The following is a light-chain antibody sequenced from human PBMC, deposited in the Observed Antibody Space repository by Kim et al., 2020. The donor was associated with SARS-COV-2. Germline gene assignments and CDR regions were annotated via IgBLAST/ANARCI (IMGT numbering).Light chain of an antibody. CDR3: CSYAGNSYAGTYTWV. CDR2: DVS. Sequence: QSALTQPRSVSGSPGQSVTISCTGTSSDVGGYNYVSWYQQHPGKAPKLMIYDVSKRPSGVPDRFSGSKSGNTASLTISGLQAEDEADYYCCSYAGNSYAGTYTWVFGGGTQLTVL. V-gene: IGLV2-11*01. J-gene: IGLJ3*02. CDR1: SSDVGGYNY.